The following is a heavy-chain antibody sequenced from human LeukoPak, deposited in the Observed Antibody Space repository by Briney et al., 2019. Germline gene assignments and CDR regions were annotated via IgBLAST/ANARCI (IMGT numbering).Heavy chain of an antibody. V-gene: IGHV4-34*01. J-gene: IGHJ6*03. D-gene: IGHD2/OR15-2a*01. CDR1: GGSFSGYY. Sequence: SETLSLTCAVYGGSFSGYYWSWIRQPPGKGLEWIGEINHSGSTNYNPSLKSRVTISVDTSKNQFSLKLSSVTAADTAVYYCARGLSMEGDYYYYMDVWGKGTTVTVSS. CDR3: ARGLSMEGDYYYYMDV. CDR2: INHSGST.